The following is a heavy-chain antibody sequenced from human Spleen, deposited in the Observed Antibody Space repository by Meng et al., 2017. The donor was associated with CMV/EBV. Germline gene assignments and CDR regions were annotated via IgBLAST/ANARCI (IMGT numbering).Heavy chain of an antibody. D-gene: IGHD2-15*01. V-gene: IGHV3-53*03. Sequence: ETLSLTCTVSGGSISSYYWSWIRQPPGKGLEWVSVIYSGGSTYYADSVKGRFTISRDNSKNTLYLQMNSLRAEDTAVYYCARGWNWFDPWGQGTLVTVSS. CDR2: IYSGGST. CDR1: GGSISSYY. CDR3: ARGWNWFDP. J-gene: IGHJ5*02.